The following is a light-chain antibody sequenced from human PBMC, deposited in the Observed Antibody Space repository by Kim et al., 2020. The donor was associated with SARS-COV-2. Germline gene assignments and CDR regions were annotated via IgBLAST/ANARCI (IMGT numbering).Light chain of an antibody. Sequence: LSPAERPTLSCRASQSVITSVAWFQHKPGQAPRLLIHDASYLATGIPARFSGSGSGTDFTLTITGLQAEDFAVYYCQQREDWPLTFGGGTKVDIK. CDR1: QSVITS. CDR3: QQREDWPLT. CDR2: DAS. V-gene: IGKV3-11*01. J-gene: IGKJ4*01.